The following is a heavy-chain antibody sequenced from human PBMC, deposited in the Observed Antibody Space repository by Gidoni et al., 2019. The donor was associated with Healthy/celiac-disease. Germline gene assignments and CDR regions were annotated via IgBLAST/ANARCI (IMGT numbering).Heavy chain of an antibody. V-gene: IGHV1-69*01. J-gene: IGHJ3*02. Sequence: QVQLVQSGAEVKKPGSSVKVSCKASGGTFSSYAISWGRQAPGQGLEWMGGIIPIFGTANYAQKFQGRVTITADESTSTAYMELSSLRSEDTAVYYCASSDNCGRSSTSCFYRSAFDIWGQGTMVTVSS. CDR2: IIPIFGTA. CDR3: ASSDNCGRSSTSCFYRSAFDI. D-gene: IGHD2-2*01. CDR1: GGTFSSYA.